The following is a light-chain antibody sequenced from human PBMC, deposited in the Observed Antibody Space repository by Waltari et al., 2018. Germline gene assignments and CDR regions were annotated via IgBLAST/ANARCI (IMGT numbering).Light chain of an antibody. J-gene: IGKJ2*01. Sequence: EILMTQSPATLSLSPGERATLSCRASQSITRNLAWYQQKPGQPPRLLIYGASTMATGIPARFSGSGSGTEFTLTISSLQSGDFAVYYCQQYNNWPLYTFGQGTKVEIK. CDR3: QQYNNWPLYT. CDR1: QSITRN. CDR2: GAS. V-gene: IGKV3-15*01.